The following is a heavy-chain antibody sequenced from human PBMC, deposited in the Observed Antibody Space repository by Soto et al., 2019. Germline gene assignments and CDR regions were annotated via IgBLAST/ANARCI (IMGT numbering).Heavy chain of an antibody. Sequence: GASVKVSCKASGGTFSSYAISWVRQAPGQGLEWMGWITGYNGNTNYAQKLQGRVTMTTDTSTSTAYMELRSLRSDETAVYYCARDRCTNGVCFAFDIWGPGTMVTVSS. J-gene: IGHJ3*02. V-gene: IGHV1-18*01. CDR1: GGTFSSYA. CDR3: ARDRCTNGVCFAFDI. D-gene: IGHD2-8*01. CDR2: ITGYNGNT.